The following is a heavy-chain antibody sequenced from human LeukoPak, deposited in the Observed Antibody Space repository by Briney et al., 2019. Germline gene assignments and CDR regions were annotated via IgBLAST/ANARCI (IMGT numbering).Heavy chain of an antibody. D-gene: IGHD6-19*01. CDR3: ARQPETVAGTFYGMDV. V-gene: IGHV5-51*01. J-gene: IGHJ6*02. CDR1: GYRFTSYW. Sequence: GGSLQISCKGSGYRFTSYWLGWARQLPGKGLEWMGIIYPGDSDTRYSPSFQGQVTISADKSISTAYLKWSSLKASDTAMYYCARQPETVAGTFYGMDVWGQGTTVTVSS. CDR2: IYPGDSDT.